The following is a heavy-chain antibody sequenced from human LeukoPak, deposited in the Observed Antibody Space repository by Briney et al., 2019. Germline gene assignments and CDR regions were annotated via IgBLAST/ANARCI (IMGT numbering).Heavy chain of an antibody. D-gene: IGHD1-26*01. CDR3: TRAVYVGTYLYDY. Sequence: GRSLRLSCTASGFTFGDYPMSWVRQAPGKGLEWVGFIRGKAYGGTTEYAASVKGRFTISRDDSKSIAYLQMNSLKTEDTAVYYCTRAVYVGTYLYDYWGQGTLVTVSS. V-gene: IGHV3-49*04. J-gene: IGHJ4*02. CDR2: IRGKAYGGTT. CDR1: GFTFGDYP.